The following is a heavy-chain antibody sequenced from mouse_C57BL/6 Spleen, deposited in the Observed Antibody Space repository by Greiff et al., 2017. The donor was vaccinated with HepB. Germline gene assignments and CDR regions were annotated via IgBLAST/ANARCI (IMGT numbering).Heavy chain of an antibody. Sequence: VHVKQSGPELVKPGASVKIPCKASGYTFTDYNMDWVKQSHGKSLEWIGDINPNNGGTIYNQKFKGKATLTVDKSSSTAYMELRSLTSEDTAVYYCARREYYGNWYFDVWGTGTTVTVAS. CDR2: INPNNGGT. V-gene: IGHV1-18*01. J-gene: IGHJ1*03. CDR1: GYTFTDYN. D-gene: IGHD1-1*01. CDR3: ARREYYGNWYFDV.